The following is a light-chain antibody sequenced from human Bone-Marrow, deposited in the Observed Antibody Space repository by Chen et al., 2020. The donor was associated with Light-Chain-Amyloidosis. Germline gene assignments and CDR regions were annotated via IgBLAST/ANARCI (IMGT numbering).Light chain of an antibody. CDR1: NIGSTS. J-gene: IGLJ3*02. V-gene: IGLV3-21*02. CDR3: QVWDRSSDRPV. Sequence: SYVLTQPSSVSVALGQTATIPCGGNNIGSTSVHWYQQTPGQAPLLVVYDDSDRPSGIPERLSGSNSGNTATLTISRVEAGDKADYYCQVWDRSSDRPVFGGGTKLTVL. CDR2: DDS.